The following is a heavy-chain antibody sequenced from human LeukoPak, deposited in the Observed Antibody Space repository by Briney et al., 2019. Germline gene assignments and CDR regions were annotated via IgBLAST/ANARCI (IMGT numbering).Heavy chain of an antibody. CDR3: AHYDSSSYHAFDI. J-gene: IGHJ3*02. CDR2: ISWNSGSI. V-gene: IGHV3-9*01. D-gene: IGHD3-22*01. CDR1: GFTFDDYA. Sequence: PGGSLRLSCAASGFTFDDYAMHWVRQAPGKGLEWVSGISWNSGSIGYADSVKGRFTISRDNAKNSLYLQMNSLRAEDTAVYYCAHYDSSSYHAFDIWGQGTMVTVSS.